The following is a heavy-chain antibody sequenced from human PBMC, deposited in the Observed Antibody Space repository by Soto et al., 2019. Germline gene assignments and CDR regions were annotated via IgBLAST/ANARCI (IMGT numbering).Heavy chain of an antibody. CDR2: ISAYNGNT. D-gene: IGHD2-15*01. CDR3: ARWEVVVVAATPTRYYYYGMVV. J-gene: IGHJ6*02. CDR1: GYTFTSYG. V-gene: IGHV1-18*01. Sequence: ASVKVSCKASGYTFTSYGISWVRQAPGQGLEWMGWISAYNGNTNYAQKLQGRVTMTTDTSTSTAYMELRSLRSDDTAVYYCARWEVVVVAATPTRYYYYGMVVWGQGTTVTVSS.